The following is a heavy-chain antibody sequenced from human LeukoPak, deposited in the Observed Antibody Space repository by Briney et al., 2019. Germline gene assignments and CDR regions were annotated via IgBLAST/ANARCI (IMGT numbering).Heavy chain of an antibody. Sequence: ASVKVSCKASGYTFTGYYMHWVRQAPGQGLEWMGWINPNSGGTNYAQKFQGWVTMTRDTSISTAYMKLSRLRSDDTAVYYCARAYDTCMDVWGKGTTVTVSS. CDR1: GYTFTGYY. D-gene: IGHD3-9*01. J-gene: IGHJ6*04. CDR2: INPNSGGT. CDR3: ARAYDTCMDV. V-gene: IGHV1-2*04.